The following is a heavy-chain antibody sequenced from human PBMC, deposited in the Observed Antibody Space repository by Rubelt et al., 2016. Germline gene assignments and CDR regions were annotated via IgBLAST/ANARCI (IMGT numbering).Heavy chain of an antibody. CDR2: ISYDGSNK. V-gene: IGHV3-30*14. Sequence: TFSSYAMHWVRQAPDKGLEWVAVISYDGSNKYYADSVKGRFTISRDNSKNTLYLQMNSLRAEDTAVYYCAREPGYSSSWYWVNQYFQHWGQGTLVTVSS. D-gene: IGHD6-13*01. CDR1: TFSSYA. CDR3: AREPGYSSSWYWVNQYFQH. J-gene: IGHJ1*01.